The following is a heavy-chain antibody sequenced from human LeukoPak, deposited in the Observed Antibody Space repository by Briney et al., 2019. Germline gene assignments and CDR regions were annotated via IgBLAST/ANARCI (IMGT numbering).Heavy chain of an antibody. CDR3: AKGVYYYYSSAYYYTYYFDY. J-gene: IGHJ4*02. Sequence: GGSLRLSCAASGFPFSSYAMSWVRQAPGKGLEWVSAISGSGGSTYYADSVKGRFTISRDNSKNTLYLQMNTLRAEDTAVYYCAKGVYYYYSSAYYYTYYFDYWGQGTLVTVSS. CDR1: GFPFSSYA. CDR2: ISGSGGST. D-gene: IGHD3-22*01. V-gene: IGHV3-23*01.